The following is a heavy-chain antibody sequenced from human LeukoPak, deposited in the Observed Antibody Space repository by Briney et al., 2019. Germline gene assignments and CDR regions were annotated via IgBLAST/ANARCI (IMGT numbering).Heavy chain of an antibody. D-gene: IGHD5-24*01. CDR2: IDNSGANT. J-gene: IGHJ4*02. CDR1: GFTFNDYY. V-gene: IGHV3-11*06. CDR3: TRVGYIDEGIDY. Sequence: GGSLRLSCTASGFTFNDYYMSWIRRAPGKGLEWVSYIDNSGANTNYADSVKGRFTISRDNAKNSLYLQMNSLRAEDTAIYYCTRVGYIDEGIDYWGQGTLVTVSS.